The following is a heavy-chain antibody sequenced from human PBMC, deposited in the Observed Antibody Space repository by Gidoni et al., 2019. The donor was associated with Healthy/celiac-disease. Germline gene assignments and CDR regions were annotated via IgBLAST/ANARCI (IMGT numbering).Heavy chain of an antibody. V-gene: IGHV4-34*01. CDR3: ARGRVPAAGLFDY. J-gene: IGHJ4*02. D-gene: IGHD6-13*01. CDR1: GGSFSGYY. CDR2: INHSGST. Sequence: QVQLQQWGAGLLKPSRTLSLTCAVYGGSFSGYYWSWIRQPPGKGLEWIGEINHSGSTNYNPSLKSRVTISVDTSKNQFSLKLSSVTAADTAVYYCARGRVPAAGLFDYWGQGTLVTVSS.